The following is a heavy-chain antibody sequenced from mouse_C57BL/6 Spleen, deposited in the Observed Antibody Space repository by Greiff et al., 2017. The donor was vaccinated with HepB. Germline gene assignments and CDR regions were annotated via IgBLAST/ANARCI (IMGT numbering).Heavy chain of an antibody. D-gene: IGHD5-1*01. CDR3: ARRGVHPFDY. V-gene: IGHV5-9*01. CDR2: ISGGGGNT. Sequence: EVKVVESGGGLVKPGGSLKLSCAASGFTFSSYTMSWVRQTPEKRLEWVATISGGGGNTYYPDSVKGRFTISRDNAKNTPYLQMSSLRSEDSALYYCARRGVHPFDYWGQGTTLTVSS. CDR1: GFTFSSYT. J-gene: IGHJ2*01.